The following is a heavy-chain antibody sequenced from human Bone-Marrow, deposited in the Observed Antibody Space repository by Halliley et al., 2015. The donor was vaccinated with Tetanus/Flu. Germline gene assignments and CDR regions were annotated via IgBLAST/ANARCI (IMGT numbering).Heavy chain of an antibody. CDR2: GGGT. J-gene: IGHJ4*02. D-gene: IGHD6-13*01. CDR3: AKVSSSDWYALPPALLTFDC. Sequence: GGGTYYADSVKGRFPISRDKSKNTLYLRMDTLTADDTAVYYCAKVSSSDWYALPPALLTFDCWGQGTLVTVSS. V-gene: IGHV3-23*01.